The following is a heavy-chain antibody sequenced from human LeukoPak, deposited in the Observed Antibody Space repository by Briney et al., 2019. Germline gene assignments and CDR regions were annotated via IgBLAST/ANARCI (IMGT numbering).Heavy chain of an antibody. J-gene: IGHJ4*02. CDR2: ISGSGGST. Sequence: GGSLRLSCAASGFTFSSYAMSCVRQAPGKGREWVSAISGSGGSTYHADSVKGRYTISRDNSKNTLYLQMNSLRAEDTAVYYCANSRTYSYGSGLSDYWGQGTLVTVSS. D-gene: IGHD5-18*01. CDR3: ANSRTYSYGSGLSDY. V-gene: IGHV3-23*01. CDR1: GFTFSSYA.